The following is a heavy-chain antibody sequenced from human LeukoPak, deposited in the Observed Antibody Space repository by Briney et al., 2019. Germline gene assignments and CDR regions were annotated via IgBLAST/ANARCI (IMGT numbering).Heavy chain of an antibody. CDR1: GFTFSSYE. D-gene: IGHD1-26*01. CDR3: ARDLSSGSYSAFDI. J-gene: IGHJ3*02. V-gene: IGHV3-48*03. Sequence: GGSLRLSCAASGFTFSSYEMNWVRQAPGKGLEWVSYISSRGSTIYYADSVKGRFTISRDSAKNSLYLQMNSLRAEDTAVYYCARDLSSGSYSAFDIWGQGTMVTVSS. CDR2: ISSRGSTI.